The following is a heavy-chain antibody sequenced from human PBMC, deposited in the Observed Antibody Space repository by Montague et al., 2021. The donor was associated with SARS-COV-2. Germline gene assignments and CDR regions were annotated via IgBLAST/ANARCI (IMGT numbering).Heavy chain of an antibody. V-gene: IGHV6-1*01. CDR2: TYYRSKWSN. J-gene: IGHJ4*02. D-gene: IGHD3-10*01. Sequence: CAISGDSVSSNSVSWKLLRQSPPRGLEWLGRTYYRSKWSNEYALSVKSRITITPDTSKTQLSLQLTSVTPEDTAVYYRTRADWGVQDYWGQGSLVTVSS. CDR1: GDSVSSNSVS. CDR3: TRADWGVQDY.